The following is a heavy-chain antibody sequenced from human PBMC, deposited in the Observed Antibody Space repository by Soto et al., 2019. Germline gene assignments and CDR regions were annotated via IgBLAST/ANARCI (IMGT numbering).Heavy chain of an antibody. CDR1: GFTFTRYS. CDR3: TTVSGMSPYSFDY. D-gene: IGHD1-26*01. V-gene: IGHV3-15*01. Sequence: GGSLRLSCAASGFTFTRYSMNWVRQAPGKGLEWVGRIMSKTDGGTTDYAAPVKGRFTISRDDSKSTLYLQMNSLKTENTALYYCTTVSGMSPYSFDYWGQGVRVTVSS. CDR2: IMSKTDGGTT. J-gene: IGHJ4*02.